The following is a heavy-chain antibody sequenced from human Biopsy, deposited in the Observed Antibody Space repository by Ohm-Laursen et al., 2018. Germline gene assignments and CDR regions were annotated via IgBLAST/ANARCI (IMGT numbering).Heavy chain of an antibody. J-gene: IGHJ6*02. CDR3: SKRDLSGTSPV. CDR2: IHNSGST. CDR1: GDSLSSYF. Sequence: SETLSLTCTVSGDSLSSYFWSWIRQPPGKGLEWIGFIHNSGSTDHNPSLKSRVTVSMDVSNNDFSLKLTSVTAADTAVYYCSKRDLSGTSPVWGQGTTVTVSS. V-gene: IGHV4-59*08. D-gene: IGHD1-26*01.